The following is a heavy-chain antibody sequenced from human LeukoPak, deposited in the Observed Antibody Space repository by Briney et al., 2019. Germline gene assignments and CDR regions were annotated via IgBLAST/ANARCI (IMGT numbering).Heavy chain of an antibody. Sequence: TGGSLRLSCAASGLTFSSYWMHWVRQAPGKGLVWVSRINSDGSSTSYADSVKGRFTISRDNAKNTLYLQMNSLRAEDTAVYYCARDGDTAMVTRLTHFDYWGQGTLVTVSS. CDR2: INSDGSST. D-gene: IGHD5-18*01. J-gene: IGHJ4*02. CDR1: GLTFSSYW. V-gene: IGHV3-74*01. CDR3: ARDGDTAMVTRLTHFDY.